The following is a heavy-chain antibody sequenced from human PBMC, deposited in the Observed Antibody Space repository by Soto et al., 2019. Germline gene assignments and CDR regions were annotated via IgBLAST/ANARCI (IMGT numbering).Heavy chain of an antibody. CDR1: GFTFSSYA. D-gene: IGHD3-3*01. V-gene: IGHV3-23*01. CDR3: AKPNSPLRITIFGVVMNYFDY. CDR2: ISGSGGST. J-gene: IGHJ4*02. Sequence: GGSLRLSCAASGFTFSSYAMSWVRQAPGKGLEWVSAISGSGGSTYYADSVKGRFTISSDNSKNTLYLQMNNLRAEDTAVYYCAKPNSPLRITIFGVVMNYFDYWGQGTLVTVSS.